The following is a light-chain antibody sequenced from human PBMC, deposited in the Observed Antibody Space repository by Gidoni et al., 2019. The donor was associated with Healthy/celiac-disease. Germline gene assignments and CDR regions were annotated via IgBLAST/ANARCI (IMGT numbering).Light chain of an antibody. CDR3: QVWDSSSDHHVV. J-gene: IGLJ2*01. V-gene: IGLV3-21*04. Sequence: SYVLTQPPSASVAPGKTARITCGGNNIGSKSVHWYQQKPGQAPVLVIYYDSERPSGIPERFSGSNSGNTATLTISRVEAGDEADYYCQVWDSSSDHHVVFGGGTKLTVL. CDR2: YDS. CDR1: NIGSKS.